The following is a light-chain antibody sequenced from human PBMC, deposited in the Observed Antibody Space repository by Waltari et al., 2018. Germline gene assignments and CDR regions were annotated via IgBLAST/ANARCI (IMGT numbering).Light chain of an antibody. V-gene: IGKV2-28*01. CDR1: QSLLHSNGYTY. CDR2: LVS. J-gene: IGKJ4*01. CDR3: EQTLQTPLT. Sequence: DIVMTQTPLSLSVTPGEPASISCRSSQSLLHSNGYTYLHWYLQKPGQSPQLLIYLVSNRASGVPDRFGGSGSGTDFTLKISRVEAEDVGVYYCEQTLQTPLTFGGGTKVEIK.